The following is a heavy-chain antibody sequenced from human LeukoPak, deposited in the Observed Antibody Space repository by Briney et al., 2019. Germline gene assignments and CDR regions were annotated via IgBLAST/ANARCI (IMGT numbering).Heavy chain of an antibody. D-gene: IGHD5-24*01. CDR3: ARDRPVEMTVSGYFDH. V-gene: IGHV1-69*13. Sequence: GASVKVSYKTSGDTFSNYAISWVRQAPGQGLKWLGGVIPTFGSANYSPKFQGRVTISADESTSTVYMELTSLTYEDTAVYYCARDRPVEMTVSGYFDHWGRGTQVTVSS. CDR1: GDTFSNYA. CDR2: VIPTFGSA. J-gene: IGHJ4*02.